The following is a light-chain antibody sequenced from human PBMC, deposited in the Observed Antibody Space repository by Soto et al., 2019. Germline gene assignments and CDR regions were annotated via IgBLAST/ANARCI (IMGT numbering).Light chain of an antibody. CDR2: AAS. V-gene: IGKV1-39*01. J-gene: IGKJ4*01. CDR3: QQSYSTRLT. CDR1: QSISSY. Sequence: DIQMTQSPSSLSASVGDRVTITCRASQSISSYLNWYQQKPGKAPKLLIYAASSLQSGDPSRFSGSGSGTDFTLTISSLQPEDFATYYCQQSYSTRLTCGGGTKVEIK.